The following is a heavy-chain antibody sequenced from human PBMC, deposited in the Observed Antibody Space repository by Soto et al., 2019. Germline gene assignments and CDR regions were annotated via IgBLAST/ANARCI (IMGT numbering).Heavy chain of an antibody. D-gene: IGHD1-26*01. J-gene: IGHJ6*02. CDR3: GRSVVGATGEILYNAMDV. CDR1: GYTFTTYA. V-gene: IGHV1-3*01. Sequence: ASVKVSCKASGYTFTTYALHWVRQAPGQRPEWMGWINPASGHTKYSKKLQGRVTITRDTSASTGYMELSSLRSEDTAVYYCGRSVVGATGEILYNAMDVWGQGTTVTVSS. CDR2: INPASGHT.